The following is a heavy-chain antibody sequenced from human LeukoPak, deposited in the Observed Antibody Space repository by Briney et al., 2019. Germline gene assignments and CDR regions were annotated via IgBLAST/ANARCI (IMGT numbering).Heavy chain of an antibody. J-gene: IGHJ4*02. CDR2: IRQDGSQL. V-gene: IGHV3-7*01. CDR3: AREDMLDY. Sequence: PGGSLRLSCAASGFTFSNDWMTWVRQAPGRGLEWVANIRQDGSQLHYRESVKGRFTISRDDSKNTLSLQMNSPRAEDTAVYYCAREDMLDYWGQGTLVTVSS. D-gene: IGHD2-15*01. CDR1: GFTFSNDW.